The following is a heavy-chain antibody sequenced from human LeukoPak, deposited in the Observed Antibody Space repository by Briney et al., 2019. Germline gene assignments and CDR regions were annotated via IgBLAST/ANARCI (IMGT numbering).Heavy chain of an antibody. CDR1: GGTFSSYA. CDR3: AGSWGVIPNWFDP. J-gene: IGHJ5*02. V-gene: IGHV1-69*04. CDR2: IIPILGIA. Sequence: SVKVSCKASGGTFSSYAISWVRQAPGQGLEWMGRIIPILGIANYAQKFQGRVTITADKSTSTAYMELSSLRSEDTAVYYCAGSWGVIPNWFDPWGQGTLVTVSS. D-gene: IGHD3-10*01.